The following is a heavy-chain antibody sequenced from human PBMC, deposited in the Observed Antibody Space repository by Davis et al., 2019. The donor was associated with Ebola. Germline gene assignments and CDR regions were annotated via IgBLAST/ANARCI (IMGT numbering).Heavy chain of an antibody. D-gene: IGHD6-19*01. CDR3: ARDSSGWYYFDY. Sequence: ASVKVSCKASGYTFTSYGINWVRQAPGQGLEWMGWISAYNGNTKYSQKFQGRVAMTTDTSTSTAYLELRSLRSEDTAVYYCARDSSGWYYFDYWGQGTLVTVSS. CDR1: GYTFTSYG. J-gene: IGHJ4*02. V-gene: IGHV1-18*01. CDR2: ISAYNGNT.